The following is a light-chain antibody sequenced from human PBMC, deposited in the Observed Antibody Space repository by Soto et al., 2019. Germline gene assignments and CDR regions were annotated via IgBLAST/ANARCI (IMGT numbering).Light chain of an antibody. CDR3: AAWDDSLNGRVL. CDR1: SSNIGSNI. J-gene: IGLJ2*01. Sequence: QSVLTQPPSASGTPGQRVTISCSGSSSNIGSNIVNWYQQLPGTAPKLLIYSNTQRPSGVPDRFSGSKSGTSASLAISGLQSEDEAEYYCAAWDDSLNGRVLFGGGTKLTVL. V-gene: IGLV1-44*01. CDR2: SNT.